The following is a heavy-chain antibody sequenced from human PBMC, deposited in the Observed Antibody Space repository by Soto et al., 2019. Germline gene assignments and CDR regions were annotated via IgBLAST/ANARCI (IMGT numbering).Heavy chain of an antibody. J-gene: IGHJ4*02. CDR1: GFTFSIHY. V-gene: IGHV3-21*01. D-gene: IGHD3-10*01. CDR3: AKPTSGAIAGAIDY. CDR2: ISGTSSYI. Sequence: EVQLVESGGGLVRPGGSLRLSCAASGFTFSIHYMNWVRQAPGKGLEWVSSISGTSSYIYYADSVKGRFTVSRDNAKKSLYLQMDSLRAEDTAVYYCAKPTSGAIAGAIDYWGQGTLVTVSS.